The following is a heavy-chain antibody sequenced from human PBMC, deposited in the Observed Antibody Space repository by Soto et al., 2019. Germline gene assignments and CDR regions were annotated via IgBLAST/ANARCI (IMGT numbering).Heavy chain of an antibody. CDR3: ARVVVVPAAIVYYGMDV. CDR2: INAGNGNT. V-gene: IGHV1-3*01. D-gene: IGHD2-2*01. Sequence: QVQLVQSGAEVKKPGASVKVSCKASGYTFTSYAMHWVRQDPGQRLEWMGWINAGNGNTKYSQKFQGRVTITRDTSASTAYMELSSLRSEDTAVYYCARVVVVPAAIVYYGMDVWGQGTTVTVSS. CDR1: GYTFTSYA. J-gene: IGHJ6*02.